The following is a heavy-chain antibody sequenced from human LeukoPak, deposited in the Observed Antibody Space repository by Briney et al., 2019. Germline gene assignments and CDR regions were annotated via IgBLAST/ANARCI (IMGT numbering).Heavy chain of an antibody. J-gene: IGHJ5*02. CDR1: GDSISTSSYY. Sequence: SEALSLTCSVSGDSISTSSYYWGWIRQPPGKGLEWLGSIYYRGTNYYNPSFKSRVTLSVDTSKNQFSLKLISVTATDQAEYYCPRHPYLGVTLNPPHGWFDPWGQGSLVTVYS. CDR3: PRHPYLGVTLNPPHGWFDP. D-gene: IGHD2-21*01. CDR2: IYYRGTN. V-gene: IGHV4-39*07.